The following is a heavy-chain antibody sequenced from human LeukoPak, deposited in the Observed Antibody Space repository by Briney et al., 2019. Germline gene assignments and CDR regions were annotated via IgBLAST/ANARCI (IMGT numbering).Heavy chain of an antibody. V-gene: IGHV4-4*09. CDR3: ARHVGLEEWLYSGSGNWFDT. CDR1: GGSISSYY. CDR2: IYTSGST. Sequence: PSETLSLTCTVSGGSISSYYWSWIRQPPGKGLEWIGYIYTSGSTNYNPSLKSRVTISVETSKNQFSLKLRSVTAADTAVYYCARHVGLEEWLYSGSGNWFDTWGEGTLVTVSS. D-gene: IGHD3-3*01. J-gene: IGHJ5*02.